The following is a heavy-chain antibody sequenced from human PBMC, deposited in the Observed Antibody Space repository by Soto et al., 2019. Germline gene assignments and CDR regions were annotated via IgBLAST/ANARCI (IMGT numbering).Heavy chain of an antibody. CDR2: ISSSSSTT. V-gene: IGHV3-48*02. J-gene: IGHJ4*02. D-gene: IGHD6-19*01. CDR1: GLTFSSFS. Sequence: EVQLVESGGGLVQPGGSKRLSCIASGLTFSSFSMNWVRQAPGKGLEWVAYISSSSSTTYYADSVKGRFTISRDNAKNSSYLQMNSLRDEDTAVYYCARGFFGTIVVAGRGDYWGQGTLVTVSS. CDR3: ARGFFGTIVVAGRGDY.